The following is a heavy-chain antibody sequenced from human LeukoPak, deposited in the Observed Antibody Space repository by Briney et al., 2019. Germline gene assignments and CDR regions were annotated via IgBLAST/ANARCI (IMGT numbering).Heavy chain of an antibody. J-gene: IGHJ4*02. D-gene: IGHD3-10*01. V-gene: IGHV3-9*01. Sequence: PGGSLRLSCAASGFIFDDYTMHWVRQAPGKGLEWVSGISGNSGSKGDADSVKGRFTISRDNARNSLFLQMISLRPEDTALYYCARVPKEGSYFDYWGQGTLVTVSS. CDR1: GFIFDDYT. CDR3: ARVPKEGSYFDY. CDR2: ISGNSGSK.